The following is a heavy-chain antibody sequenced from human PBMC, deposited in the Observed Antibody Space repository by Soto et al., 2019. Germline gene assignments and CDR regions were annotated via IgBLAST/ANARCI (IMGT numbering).Heavy chain of an antibody. D-gene: IGHD6-6*01. J-gene: IGHJ4*02. CDR2: ISSSSSTI. V-gene: IGHV3-48*01. Sequence: GGSLRLSCAASGFTFSSYSMNWVRQAPGKGLEWVSYISSSSSTIYYADSVKGRFTISRDNAKNSLYLQMNSLRAEDTAVYYCARDPFSYSSSAGFVDYWGQGTLVTVSS. CDR1: GFTFSSYS. CDR3: ARDPFSYSSSAGFVDY.